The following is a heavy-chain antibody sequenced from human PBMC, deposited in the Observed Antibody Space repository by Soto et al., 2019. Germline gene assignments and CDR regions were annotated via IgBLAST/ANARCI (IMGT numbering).Heavy chain of an antibody. Sequence: GGSLRLSCAASGFTFSSYGMHWVRQAPGKGLEWVAVISYDGSNKYYADSVKGRFTISRDNSKNTLYLQMNSLRAEDTAVYYCPRGDYYYGMDVWGQGTTVTVSS. J-gene: IGHJ6*02. CDR1: GFTFSSYG. V-gene: IGHV3-30*03. D-gene: IGHD3-10*01. CDR2: ISYDGSNK. CDR3: PRGDYYYGMDV.